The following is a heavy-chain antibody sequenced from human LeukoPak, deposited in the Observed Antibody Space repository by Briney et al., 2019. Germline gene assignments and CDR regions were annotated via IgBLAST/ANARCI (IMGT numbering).Heavy chain of an antibody. CDR2: IIPIFGTA. V-gene: IGHV1-69*13. CDR3: ARSSYCSSTSCYKTLYYYYYYYMDV. CDR1: GGTFSSYA. D-gene: IGHD2-2*02. J-gene: IGHJ6*03. Sequence: SVKVSCKASGGTFSSYAISWVRQAPGQGLEWMGGIIPIFGTANYAQKFQGRVTITADESTSTAYMELSSLRSEDTAVYYCARSSYCSSTSCYKTLYYYYYYYMDVWGKGTTVTVSS.